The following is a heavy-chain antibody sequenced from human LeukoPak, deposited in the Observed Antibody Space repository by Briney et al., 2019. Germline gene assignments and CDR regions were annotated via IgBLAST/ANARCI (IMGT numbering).Heavy chain of an antibody. D-gene: IGHD6-13*01. J-gene: IGHJ4*02. CDR1: GDSISSYYWT. V-gene: IGHV2-5*01. CDR3: AHMSPGIGAAGYY. Sequence: TLSLTCTVSGDSISSYYWTWIRQPPGKALEWLALIYWNDDKGYGPSLKSRLTITKDTSKNQVVLTLTKMDPVDTATYYCAHMSPGIGAAGYYWGQGTLATVSS. CDR2: IYWNDDK.